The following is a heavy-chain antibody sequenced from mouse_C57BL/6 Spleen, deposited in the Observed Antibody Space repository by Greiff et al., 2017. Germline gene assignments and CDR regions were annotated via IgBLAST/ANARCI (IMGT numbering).Heavy chain of an antibody. Sequence: EVQVVASGGGLVKPGGSLKLSCAASGFTFSDYGMHWVRQAPEKGLEWVAYISSGSSPISYAAPVQGRFPISIDNAKTTLFLQKTSRKSEDTARYYCARRTAHAPCYAMDYWGQGTSVTVSA. CDR3: ARRTAHAPCYAMDY. CDR1: GFTFSDYG. J-gene: IGHJ4*01. D-gene: IGHD3-1*01. V-gene: IGHV5-17*01. CDR2: ISSGSSPI.